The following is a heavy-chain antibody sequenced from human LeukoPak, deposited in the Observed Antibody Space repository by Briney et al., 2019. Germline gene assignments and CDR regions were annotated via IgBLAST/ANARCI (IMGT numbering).Heavy chain of an antibody. J-gene: IGHJ4*02. V-gene: IGHV1-2*02. CDR2: INPNSGGT. Sequence: ASVKVSCKASGYTFTGYYMHWVRQAPGQGLEWMGWINPNSGGTNYAQKFQGRVTMTRDTSISTAYMELSRLRSDDTAVCYCARGRKYCSSTSCYPTDYWGQGTLVTVSS. D-gene: IGHD2-2*01. CDR1: GYTFTGYY. CDR3: ARGRKYCSSTSCYPTDY.